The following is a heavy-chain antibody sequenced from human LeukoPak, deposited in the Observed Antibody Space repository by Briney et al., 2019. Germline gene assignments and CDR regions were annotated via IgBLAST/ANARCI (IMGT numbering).Heavy chain of an antibody. J-gene: IGHJ4*02. V-gene: IGHV4-34*01. CDR2: INHSGST. CDR3: ARRRYYDLGYFDY. CDR1: GGSFSGYY. D-gene: IGHD3-3*01. Sequence: SETLSLTCAVYGGSFSGYYWSWIRRPPGKGLEWIGEINHSGSTNYNPSLKSRVTISVDTSKNQFSLKLSSVTAADTAVYYCARRRYYDLGYFDYWGQGTLVTVSS.